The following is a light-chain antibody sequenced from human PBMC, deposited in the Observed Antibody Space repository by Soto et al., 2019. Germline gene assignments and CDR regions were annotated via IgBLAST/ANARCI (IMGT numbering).Light chain of an antibody. Sequence: QSALTQPASVSGSPGPAITISCTGTSSDIGAYNYVSWYQQHPGKAPKLMIYDVTNRPSGVSNRFSGSKSGNTASLTISGLQAEDESNYYCSSYASSGFVLFGGGTQLTVL. J-gene: IGLJ2*01. CDR2: DVT. CDR1: SSDIGAYNY. V-gene: IGLV2-14*01. CDR3: SSYASSGFVL.